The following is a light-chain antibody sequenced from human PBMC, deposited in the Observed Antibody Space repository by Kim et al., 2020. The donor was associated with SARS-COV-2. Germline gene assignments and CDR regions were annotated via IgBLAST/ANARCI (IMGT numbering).Light chain of an antibody. J-gene: IGLJ2*01. Sequence: SYELTQPLSVSVALGQTARITCGGDNIGSKNVHWYQQKPGQAPVLVIYRDSNRPSGIPDRFSGSNSGNTATLTISRAQAGDEINYYCQLWDSSADVVFGG. CDR2: RDS. V-gene: IGLV3-9*01. CDR1: NIGSKN. CDR3: QLWDSSADVV.